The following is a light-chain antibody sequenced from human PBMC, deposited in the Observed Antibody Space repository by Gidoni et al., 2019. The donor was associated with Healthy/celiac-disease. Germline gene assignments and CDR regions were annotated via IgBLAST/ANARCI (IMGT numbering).Light chain of an antibody. Sequence: EIVLTQSPATLSLSPGERATLSCRASQSVSSYLAWYQQKPGQAPRLLIYDASRFSGSGSGTYFTLTISSLEPEDFAVYYCQQRSNWPPGFTFGPGTKVDIK. CDR2: DAS. CDR3: QQRSNWPPGFT. V-gene: IGKV3-11*01. J-gene: IGKJ3*01. CDR1: QSVSSY.